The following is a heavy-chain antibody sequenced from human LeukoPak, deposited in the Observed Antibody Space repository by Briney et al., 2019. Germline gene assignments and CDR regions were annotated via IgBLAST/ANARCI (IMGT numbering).Heavy chain of an antibody. CDR2: INWNGGST. V-gene: IGHV3-20*04. D-gene: IGHD3-16*01. CDR1: GFTFDDYG. CDR3: ARTYSGYVWGTFDY. Sequence: GGSLRLSCAASGFTFDDYGMSWVRQAQGKGLEWVSGINWNGGSTGYADSVKGRFTIFRDNAKNSLYLQMNSLRAEDTALYYCARTYSGYVWGTFDYWGQGTLVTVSS. J-gene: IGHJ4*02.